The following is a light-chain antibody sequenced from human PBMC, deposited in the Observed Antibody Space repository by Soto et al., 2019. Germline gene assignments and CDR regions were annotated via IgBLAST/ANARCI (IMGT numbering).Light chain of an antibody. Sequence: EIVLTQSPATLSLSPGDRATLSCRASQSISTFLAWDQQKPGQAPRLLIYDASNRATGIPARFSGSGSGTDFTLTITSLEPEDFAVYYCQQRANWPPLTFGGGTKVEIK. J-gene: IGKJ4*01. CDR1: QSISTF. V-gene: IGKV3-11*01. CDR3: QQRANWPPLT. CDR2: DAS.